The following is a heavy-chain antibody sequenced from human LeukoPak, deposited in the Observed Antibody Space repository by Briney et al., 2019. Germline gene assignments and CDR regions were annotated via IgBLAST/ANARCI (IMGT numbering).Heavy chain of an antibody. V-gene: IGHV4-61*01. CDR2: IYYSGSA. D-gene: IGHD3-10*01. J-gene: IGHJ5*02. CDR3: ARGFGDWGLSWFDP. Sequence: SETLSLTCTVSGGSVSGGNFYWSWIRQSPGKGLEWIGYIYYSGSAKYNPSLKSRVTISVDTSKNQFSLKLTSVTAADTAVYYCARGFGDWGLSWFDPWGQGTLVTVSS. CDR1: GGSVSGGNFY.